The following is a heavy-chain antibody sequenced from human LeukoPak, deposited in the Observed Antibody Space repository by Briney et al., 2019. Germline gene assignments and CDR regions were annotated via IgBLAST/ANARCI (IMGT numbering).Heavy chain of an antibody. CDR3: AKDYTGYSYGTIGY. J-gene: IGHJ4*02. Sequence: GGSLRLSCAASGFTFSSYAMSWVRQAPGKGLEWVSAISGSGGSTYYADSVKGRFTISRDNSKNTLYLQMNSLRAEDTAVYYCAKDYTGYSYGTIGYWGQGTLVTVSS. D-gene: IGHD5-18*01. V-gene: IGHV3-23*01. CDR2: ISGSGGST. CDR1: GFTFSSYA.